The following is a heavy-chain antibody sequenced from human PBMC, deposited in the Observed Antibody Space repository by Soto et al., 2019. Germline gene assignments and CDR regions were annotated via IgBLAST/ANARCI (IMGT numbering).Heavy chain of an antibody. V-gene: IGHV4-30-4*01. CDR2: IYYSGST. J-gene: IGHJ4*02. CDR1: GGSISRGDYY. CDR3: ARDPPVWGASDY. Sequence: QVQLQESGPGLVKPSQTLSLTCTASGGSISRGDYYWSWIRQPPGKGLEWIGYIYYSGSTYYNPSLKSRVTISVDTSKNQFSLKLSSVTAADTAVYYCARDPPVWGASDYWGQGTLVTVSS. D-gene: IGHD1-20*01.